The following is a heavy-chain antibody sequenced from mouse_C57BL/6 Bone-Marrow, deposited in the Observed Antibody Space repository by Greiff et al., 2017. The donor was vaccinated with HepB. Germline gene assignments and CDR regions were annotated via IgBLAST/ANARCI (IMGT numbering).Heavy chain of an antibody. J-gene: IGHJ4*01. CDR3: ARGGTVEANYAMDY. D-gene: IGHD1-1*01. V-gene: IGHV1-81*01. CDR1: GYTFTSYG. CDR2: IYPRSGNT. Sequence: QVQLKQSGAELARPGASVKLSCKASGYTFTSYGISWVKQRTGQGLEWIGEIYPRSGNTYYNEKFKGKATLTADKSSSTAYMELRSLTSEDSAVYFCARGGTVEANYAMDYWGQGTSVTVSS.